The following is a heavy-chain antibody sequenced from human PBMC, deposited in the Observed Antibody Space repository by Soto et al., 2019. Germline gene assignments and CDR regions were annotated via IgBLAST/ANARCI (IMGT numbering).Heavy chain of an antibody. CDR3: SIEPFCGSPPAAY. Sequence: QVQLQESGPGLVKPSGTLSLTCAVSGGSVSATNWWSWIRQPPGKGLEWIGEINLSGTTNYNPSLNARVSMSVARSHNHVSLPLTAVPAAATAVDSCSIEPFCGSPPAAYCGQGPLVTVSS. D-gene: IGHD3-3*02. CDR1: GGSVSATNW. V-gene: IGHV4-4*02. J-gene: IGHJ4*02. CDR2: INLSGTT.